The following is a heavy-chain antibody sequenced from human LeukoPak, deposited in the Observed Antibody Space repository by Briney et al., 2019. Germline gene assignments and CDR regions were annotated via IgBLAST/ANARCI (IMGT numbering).Heavy chain of an antibody. D-gene: IGHD2-2*02. Sequence: GGSLRLSCAASGFTFSSYAMSWVRQAPGKGLEWVSTISGSGDDTYYADSVKGRFTISRDNSKNTLYLQMNSLRAEDTAVYYCATGGLCSSTSCYTAGFDYWGQGTLVTVSS. CDR2: ISGSGDDT. CDR3: ATGGLCSSTSCYTAGFDY. V-gene: IGHV3-23*01. CDR1: GFTFSSYA. J-gene: IGHJ4*02.